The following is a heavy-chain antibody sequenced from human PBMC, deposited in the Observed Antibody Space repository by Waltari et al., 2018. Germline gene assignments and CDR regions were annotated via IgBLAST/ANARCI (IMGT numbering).Heavy chain of an antibody. V-gene: IGHV4-38-2*01. D-gene: IGHD1-26*01. CDR1: GYSISSGYY. CDR3: ARRRSGSYWYFDL. CDR2: IYHSGRT. Sequence: QVQLQESGPGLVKPSETLSLTCAVSGYSISSGYYWGWIRQPPGKGLEWIGSIYHSGRTYYNPSLKSRVTRSVDTSKNQFSLKLSSVTAADTAVYYCARRRSGSYWYFDLWGRGTLVTVSS. J-gene: IGHJ2*01.